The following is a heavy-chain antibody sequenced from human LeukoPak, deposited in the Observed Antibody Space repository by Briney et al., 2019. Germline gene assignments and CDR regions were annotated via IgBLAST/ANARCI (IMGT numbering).Heavy chain of an antibody. D-gene: IGHD3-10*01. J-gene: IGHJ4*02. Sequence: GGSLRLSCAASGFTFSSYWMHWVRQAPGKGLVWVSRINSDGSVSNYADSVKGRFTISRDNAKNTLCLQMNGLRAEDTAMYYCATQPGSDYWGQGTLVTVSS. CDR1: GFTFSSYW. CDR2: INSDGSVS. V-gene: IGHV3-74*01. CDR3: ATQPGSDY.